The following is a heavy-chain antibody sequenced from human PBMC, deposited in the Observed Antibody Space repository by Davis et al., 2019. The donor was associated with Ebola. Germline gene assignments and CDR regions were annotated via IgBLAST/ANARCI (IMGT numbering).Heavy chain of an antibody. Sequence: AASVKVSCKASGGTFSSYAISWVRQAPGQGLEWMGGIIPIFGTANYAQKFQGRVTITADKSTSTAYMELSSLRSEDTAVYYCARATYYYYYGMDVWGQGTTVTVSS. J-gene: IGHJ6*02. CDR3: ARATYYYYYGMDV. CDR2: IIPIFGTA. V-gene: IGHV1-69*06. CDR1: GGTFSSYA.